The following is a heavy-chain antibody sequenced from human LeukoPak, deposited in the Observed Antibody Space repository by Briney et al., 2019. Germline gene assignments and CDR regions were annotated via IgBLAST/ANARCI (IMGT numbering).Heavy chain of an antibody. D-gene: IGHD2-2*01. J-gene: IGHJ4*02. V-gene: IGHV3-64*01. Sequence: GGSLRLSCAASGFTFSSYAVHWVRQAPGKGLEFVSVISSNGGSTYYANSVKGRFTISRDNSKNTLYLQTGSLRAEDMAVYYCARDGYCSSTSCPWAYFDFWGQGTLVTVSS. CDR1: GFTFSSYA. CDR3: ARDGYCSSTSCPWAYFDF. CDR2: ISSNGGST.